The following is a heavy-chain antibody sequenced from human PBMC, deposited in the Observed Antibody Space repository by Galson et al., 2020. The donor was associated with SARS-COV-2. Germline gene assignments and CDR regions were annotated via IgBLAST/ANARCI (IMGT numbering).Heavy chain of an antibody. CDR2: IWYDGSNK. D-gene: IGHD5-18*01. V-gene: IGHV3-33*01. CDR3: ARDSRRQLWSFGLGDNYYYGMDV. CDR1: GFTFSSYG. J-gene: IGHJ6*02. Sequence: TGGSLRLSCAASGFTFSSYGMHWVRQAPGKGLEWVAVIWYDGSNKYYADSVKGRFTISRDNSKNTLYLQMNSLRAEDTAVYYCARDSRRQLWSFGLGDNYYYGMDVWGQGTTVTVSS.